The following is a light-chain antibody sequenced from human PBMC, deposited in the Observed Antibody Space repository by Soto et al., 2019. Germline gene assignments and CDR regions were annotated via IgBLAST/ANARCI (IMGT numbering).Light chain of an antibody. CDR2: VAS. V-gene: IGKV3-20*01. J-gene: IGKJ3*01. Sequence: EIVLTQAPGTLSLSPGERATLSCRASQSVSSNNLAWYQQRPGQAPRVVIYVASTRATGIPERFSGSGSGTDFTLTSSILEPEDFAVYYCQQYGRSTFTSGPGTKVDIK. CDR1: QSVSSNN. CDR3: QQYGRSTFT.